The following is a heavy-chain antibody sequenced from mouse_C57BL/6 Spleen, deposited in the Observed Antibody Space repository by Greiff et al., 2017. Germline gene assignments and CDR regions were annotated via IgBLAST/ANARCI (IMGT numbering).Heavy chain of an antibody. Sequence: QVQLKQSGPGLVQPSQSLSIPCTVSGFSLTSYGVHWVRQSPGKGLEWLGVIWSGGSTDYNAAFISRLSISKDNSKSQVFFKMNSLQADDTAIYYCARNKAKDYGNYVEYFDVWGTGTTVTVSS. D-gene: IGHD2-1*01. CDR1: GFSLTSYG. CDR2: IWSGGST. J-gene: IGHJ1*03. V-gene: IGHV2-2*01. CDR3: ARNKAKDYGNYVEYFDV.